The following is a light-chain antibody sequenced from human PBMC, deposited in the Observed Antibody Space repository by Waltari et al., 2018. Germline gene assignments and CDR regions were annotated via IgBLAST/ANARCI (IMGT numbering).Light chain of an antibody. Sequence: DIVMTQSPLSLPVTPGEPASISCRSSASLLESNGYNYLDWYLQKPGQSPQLLIYLGSNRASGVPDRFSGSGSGTDFTLKISRVEAEDAGVYYCMQALQTPKTFGQGTKLEIK. CDR1: ASLLESNGYNY. J-gene: IGKJ2*01. CDR2: LGS. V-gene: IGKV2-28*01. CDR3: MQALQTPKT.